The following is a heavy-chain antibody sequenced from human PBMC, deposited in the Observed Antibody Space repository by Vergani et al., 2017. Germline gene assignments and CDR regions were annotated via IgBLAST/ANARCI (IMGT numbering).Heavy chain of an antibody. CDR1: GFTFSNAW. V-gene: IGHV3-15*01. Sequence: EVQLVESGGGLVKPGGSLRLSCAASGFTFSNAWMSWVRQAPGKGLEWVGRIKSKTDGGTTDYAAPVKGRFTISRDDSKNTLYLQMNSLKTEDTAVYYCARLDSGWYYYFDYWGQGTLVTVSS. J-gene: IGHJ4*02. D-gene: IGHD6-19*01. CDR3: ARLDSGWYYYFDY. CDR2: IKSKTDGGTT.